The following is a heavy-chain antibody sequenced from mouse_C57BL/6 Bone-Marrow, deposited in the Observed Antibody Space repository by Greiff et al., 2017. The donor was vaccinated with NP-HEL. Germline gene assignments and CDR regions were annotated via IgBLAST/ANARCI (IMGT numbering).Heavy chain of an antibody. V-gene: IGHV1-9*01. D-gene: IGHD3-2*02. J-gene: IGHJ3*01. CDR1: GYTFTGYW. Sequence: VQLQQSGAELMKPGASVKLSCKATGYTFTGYWIAWVKQRPGHGLEWIGEILPGSGSTNYNEKFKGQATFTADTSSNTAYMQLSSLTTEDSAIYYCSQTAQATAWFAYWGQGTLVTVSA. CDR3: SQTAQATAWFAY. CDR2: ILPGSGST.